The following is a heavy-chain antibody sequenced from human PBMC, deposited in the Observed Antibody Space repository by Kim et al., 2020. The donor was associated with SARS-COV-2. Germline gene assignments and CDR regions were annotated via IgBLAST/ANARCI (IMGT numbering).Heavy chain of an antibody. J-gene: IGHJ6*03. D-gene: IGHD3-3*01. CDR1: GGSFSGYY. V-gene: IGHV4-34*01. Sequence: SETLSLTCAVYGGSFSGYYWSWIRQPPGKGLEWIGEINHSGSTNYNPSLKSRVTISVDTSKNQFSLKLSSVTAADTAVYYCARGHRYDFWRGYSSAGYYMNVRGEGITVTV. CDR3: ARGHRYDFWRGYSSAGYYMNV. CDR2: INHSGST.